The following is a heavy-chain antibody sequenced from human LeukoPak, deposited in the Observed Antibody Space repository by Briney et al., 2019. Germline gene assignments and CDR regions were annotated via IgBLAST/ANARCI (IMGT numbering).Heavy chain of an antibody. J-gene: IGHJ4*02. Sequence: GGSLRLSCAASGFIFSTYAMHWVRQAPGKGLEWVAFIRYDGSDQYYADSVKGRFTISRENAKNSLYLQMNSLRAGDTAVYYCARGGSYRKPFDYWGQGTLVTVSS. D-gene: IGHD1-26*01. CDR2: IRYDGSDQ. CDR1: GFIFSTYA. V-gene: IGHV3-30*02. CDR3: ARGGSYRKPFDY.